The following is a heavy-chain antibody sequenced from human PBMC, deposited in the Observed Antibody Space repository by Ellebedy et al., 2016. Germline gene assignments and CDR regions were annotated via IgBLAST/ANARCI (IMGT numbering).Heavy chain of an antibody. CDR1: GDSVNSGTYY. Sequence: SETLSLTCTVSGDSVNSGTYYWSWIRQPPGKGLEWIGEISHSGRTYFNPSLKSRLTISMDTSKNQVFLKLSSVTAADTAVYYCARGRVVEFSSLLFDSWGQGTLVTVSS. V-gene: IGHV4-39*07. J-gene: IGHJ4*02. CDR2: ISHSGRT. CDR3: ARGRVVEFSSLLFDS. D-gene: IGHD6-6*01.